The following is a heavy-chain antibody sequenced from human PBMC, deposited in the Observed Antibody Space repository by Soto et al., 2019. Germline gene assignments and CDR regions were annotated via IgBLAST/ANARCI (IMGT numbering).Heavy chain of an antibody. CDR2: ISSSGSTT. V-gene: IGHV3-48*02. CDR3: ERDACDYDTTGYHSDY. CDR1: GFTFSNFH. D-gene: IGHD3-22*01. J-gene: IGHJ4*02. Sequence: EVQLVESGGGLVQPGGSLRLSCGASGFTFSNFHMNWVRQAPGKGLEWVSYISSSGSTTYYADSVKGRFTISRDNARNSLFLQMSSLRDEDTAVYYCERDACDYDTTGYHSDYWGQGTLVNVSS.